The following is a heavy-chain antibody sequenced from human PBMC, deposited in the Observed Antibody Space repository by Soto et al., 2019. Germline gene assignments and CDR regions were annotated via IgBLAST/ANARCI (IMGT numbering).Heavy chain of an antibody. CDR3: ARVIEVRGTMVRGVIRWFDP. V-gene: IGHV4-30-2*01. CDR1: GGSISSGGYS. J-gene: IGHJ5*02. CDR2: IYHSGST. Sequence: SETLSLTCAVSGGSISSGGYSWSWIRQPPGKGLEWIGYIYHSGSTYYNPSLKSRVTISVDRSKNQFSLKLSSVTAADTAVYYCARVIEVRGTMVRGVIRWFDPWGQGTLVTVSS. D-gene: IGHD3-10*01.